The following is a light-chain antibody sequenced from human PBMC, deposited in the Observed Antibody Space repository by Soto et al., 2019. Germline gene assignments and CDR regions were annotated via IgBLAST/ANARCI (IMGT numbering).Light chain of an antibody. V-gene: IGKV3-20*01. CDR3: QQYASSPFT. J-gene: IGKJ2*01. Sequence: EIVLTQSPGTLSFSPGERATLSCRARRSVNSNYLGWYQQKSGLAPRLLIYGASSRATGIPDRFSGSGSGTDFTITVSRLEPEAFALSYFQQYASSPFTFGQGTKLEI. CDR1: RSVNSNY. CDR2: GAS.